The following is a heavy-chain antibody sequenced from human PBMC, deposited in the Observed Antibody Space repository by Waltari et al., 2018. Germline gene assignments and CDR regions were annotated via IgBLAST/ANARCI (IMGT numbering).Heavy chain of an antibody. J-gene: IGHJ3*01. V-gene: IGHV1-69*05. CDR2: IIPFFGTK. CDR1: GGWFSSYT. D-gene: IGHD3-10*01. Sequence: QVHLVQSGAEVKRPGSSVKVSGEAPGGWFSSYTVTWVRQVPGQGLEWMGGIIPFFGTKKYAQKFQDRVTFSTDESTSTVYMEINSLRSEDTAVYFCARDQVQGVITDAFDVWGQGTMVTVSS. CDR3: ARDQVQGVITDAFDV.